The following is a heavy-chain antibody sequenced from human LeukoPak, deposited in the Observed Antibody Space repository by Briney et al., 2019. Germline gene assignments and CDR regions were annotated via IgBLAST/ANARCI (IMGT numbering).Heavy chain of an antibody. J-gene: IGHJ4*02. CDR2: IIPIFGTA. CDR1: GGTFSSYA. Sequence: ASVKVSCKASGGTFSSYAISWVRQAPGQGLEWMGGIIPIFGTANYAQKFQGRVTITADESTSTAYMELSSLRSEDTAVYYCAREWVYCSSTSCSHGYFDYWGQGTLVTVSS. CDR3: AREWVYCSSTSCSHGYFDY. V-gene: IGHV1-69*13. D-gene: IGHD2-2*01.